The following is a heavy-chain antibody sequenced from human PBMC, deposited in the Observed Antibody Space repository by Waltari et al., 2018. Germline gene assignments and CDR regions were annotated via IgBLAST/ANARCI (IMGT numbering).Heavy chain of an antibody. V-gene: IGHV4-59*01. Sequence: QVQLQESGPGLVKPSETLSLTCTVSGGSISSYYWSWIRQPPGKGLEWIGYIYYSGSTNYSPSLKSRVTISVDTSKNQFSLKLSSVTAADTAVYYCARDYYGSGNWFDPWGQGTLVTVSS. CDR1: GGSISSYY. CDR3: ARDYYGSGNWFDP. D-gene: IGHD3-10*01. J-gene: IGHJ5*02. CDR2: IYYSGST.